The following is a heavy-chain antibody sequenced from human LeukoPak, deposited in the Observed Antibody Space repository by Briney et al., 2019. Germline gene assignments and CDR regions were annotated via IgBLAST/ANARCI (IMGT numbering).Heavy chain of an antibody. CDR3: IRDYGDY. D-gene: IGHD4/OR15-4a*01. CDR2: IYTDAST. J-gene: IGHJ4*02. V-gene: IGHV3-53*01. CDR1: GFTVSRKY. Sequence: PGGSLRLSCAASGFTVSRKYMSWVRQAPRKGLEWVAVIYTDASTYYADSVKGRFTISRDNSKNTVYLQMNSLRAEDTAVYYCIRDYGDYWGQGTLVTVSS.